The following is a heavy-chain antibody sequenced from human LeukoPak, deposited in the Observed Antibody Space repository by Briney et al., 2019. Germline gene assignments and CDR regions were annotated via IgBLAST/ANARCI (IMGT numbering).Heavy chain of an antibody. Sequence: ASVKVSCKSYGYTFTDYYMRWVRQAPGQGLEWLGCINPNSGGTNYAQKFQGRVTMTRDTSISTAYMELSRLRSDDTAVYYCAREYYDSSAYNQEAIDYWGQGTLVTVSS. V-gene: IGHV1-2*02. J-gene: IGHJ4*02. D-gene: IGHD3-22*01. CDR2: INPNSGGT. CDR1: GYTFTDYY. CDR3: AREYYDSSAYNQEAIDY.